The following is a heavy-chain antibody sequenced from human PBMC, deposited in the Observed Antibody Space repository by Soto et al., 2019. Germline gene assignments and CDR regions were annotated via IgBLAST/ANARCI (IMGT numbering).Heavy chain of an antibody. J-gene: IGHJ4*02. Sequence: SETLSLTCAVYGASFSGYQWSWIRQPPGKGLEWIGEFNHSGSTKYNPSLKSRVMISADSSKNQFSLKLSSVTAADTAVYYCARRAGYSSGWVYFDYWGQGTLVTVSS. CDR3: ARRAGYSSGWVYFDY. CDR1: GASFSGYQ. CDR2: FNHSGST. D-gene: IGHD6-19*01. V-gene: IGHV4-34*01.